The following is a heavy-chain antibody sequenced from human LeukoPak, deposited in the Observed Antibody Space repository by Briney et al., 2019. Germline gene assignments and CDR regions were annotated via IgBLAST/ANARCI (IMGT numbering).Heavy chain of an antibody. CDR2: INSDGSSI. V-gene: IGHV3-74*01. J-gene: IGHJ4*02. Sequence: GGSLRLSCAASGFTFSSYWMHWVRQVPEKRLVWVSRINSDGSSINYADSVKGRFTISRDNAKNTLYLQMDSLRAEDTAVYYCARGYYPDFWGQGTPVTVSS. CDR3: ARGYYPDF. CDR1: GFTFSSYW. D-gene: IGHD3-10*01.